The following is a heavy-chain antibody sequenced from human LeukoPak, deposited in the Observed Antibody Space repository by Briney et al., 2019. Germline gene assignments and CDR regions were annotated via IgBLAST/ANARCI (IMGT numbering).Heavy chain of an antibody. CDR3: ARDSDGYDFWSGYYGHYYYYGMDV. D-gene: IGHD3-3*01. V-gene: IGHV3-30-3*01. J-gene: IGHJ6*02. Sequence: WGSLRLSCAASGFTFSSYAMHWVRQAPGKGLEWVAVISYDGSNKYYADSVKGRFTISRDNSKNTLYLQMNSLRAEDTAVYYCARDSDGYDFWSGYYGHYYYYGMDVWGQGTTVTVSS. CDR1: GFTFSSYA. CDR2: ISYDGSNK.